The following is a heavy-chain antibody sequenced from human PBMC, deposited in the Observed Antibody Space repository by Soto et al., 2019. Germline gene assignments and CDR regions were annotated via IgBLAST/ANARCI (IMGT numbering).Heavy chain of an antibody. CDR2: IYYSGST. CDR3: ARENGYYDSSGYRLRERYYYYGMDV. D-gene: IGHD3-22*01. V-gene: IGHV4-59*01. Sequence: SETLSLTCTVSGGSISSYYWSWIRQPPGKGLEWIGYIYYSGSTNYNPSLKSRVTISVDTSKNQFSLKLSSVTAADTAVYYCARENGYYDSSGYRLRERYYYYGMDVWGQGTTVTASS. J-gene: IGHJ6*02. CDR1: GGSISSYY.